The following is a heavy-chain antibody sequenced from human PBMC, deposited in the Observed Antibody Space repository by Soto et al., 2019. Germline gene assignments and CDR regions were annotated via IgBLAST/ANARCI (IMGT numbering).Heavy chain of an antibody. CDR3: ATVRGDIVVVPAAMDY. J-gene: IGHJ4*02. V-gene: IGHV3-23*01. Sequence: GESLKISCAASGFTFSSYAMSWVRQAPGKGLEWVSAISGSGGSTYYADSVKGRFTISRDNSKNTLYLQMNSLRAEDTAVYYCATVRGDIVVVPAAMDYWGQGTLVTVSS. D-gene: IGHD2-2*01. CDR1: GFTFSSYA. CDR2: ISGSGGST.